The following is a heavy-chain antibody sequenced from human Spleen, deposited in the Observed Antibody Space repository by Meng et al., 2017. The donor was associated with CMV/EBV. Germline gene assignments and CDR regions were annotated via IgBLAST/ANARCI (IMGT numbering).Heavy chain of an antibody. J-gene: IGHJ6*02. V-gene: IGHV3-66*01. CDR2: IYSGGST. CDR1: GFTVSSNY. CDR3: ARDCSSTSCYYYYYYYYGMDV. Sequence: GGSLRLSCAASGFTVSSNYMSWVRQAPGKGLEWVSVIYSGGSTYYADSVKGRFTISRDNSKNTLYLQMNSLRAEDTAVYYCARDCSSTSCYYYYYYYYGMDVWGQGTTVTVSS. D-gene: IGHD2-2*01.